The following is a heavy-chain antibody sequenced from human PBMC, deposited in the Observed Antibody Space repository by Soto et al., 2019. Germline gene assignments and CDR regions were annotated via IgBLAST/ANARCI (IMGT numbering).Heavy chain of an antibody. D-gene: IGHD2-8*01. CDR3: AGKPNALYYFDF. CDR2: IHNSGIP. Sequence: SATLSLTCTAAGSSISSHDYYWSWMRQHPARGLEWIGYIHNSGIPYYSPSLRSRVTISVDTSQNQVSLELRSVTAADTAVYYCAGKPNALYYFDFWGQGTLVTVS. J-gene: IGHJ4*02. V-gene: IGHV4-31*03. CDR1: GSSISSHDYY.